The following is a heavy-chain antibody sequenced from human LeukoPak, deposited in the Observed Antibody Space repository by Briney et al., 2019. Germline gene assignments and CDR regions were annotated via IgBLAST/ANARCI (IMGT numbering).Heavy chain of an antibody. CDR3: ARDRYSSAWYEE. D-gene: IGHD6-19*01. CDR2: INSGGSST. CDR1: AFTFSSYW. Sequence: GGSLRLTCTASAFTFSSYWMHWVRQAPGKGLVRVSHINSGGSSTSYADSVKGRFTISRDNAKNTLYLQMNSLRAEDTAVYYCARDRYSSAWYEEWGQGTLVTVSS. V-gene: IGHV3-74*01. J-gene: IGHJ4*02.